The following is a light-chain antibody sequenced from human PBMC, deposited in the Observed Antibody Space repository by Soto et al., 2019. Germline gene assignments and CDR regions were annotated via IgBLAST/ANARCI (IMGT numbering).Light chain of an antibody. V-gene: IGKV3-20*01. CDR1: QSVDNSN. J-gene: IGKJ5*01. Sequence: EIVLTQSPDPLALSPGERATLSCRASQSVDNSNLAWYQQKLGRAPRLLISGASTRATGIPDRFSGSGSETDFTLTIARMEPEDFAVYYCQQYGSSPRTFGQGTRLEIK. CDR2: GAS. CDR3: QQYGSSPRT.